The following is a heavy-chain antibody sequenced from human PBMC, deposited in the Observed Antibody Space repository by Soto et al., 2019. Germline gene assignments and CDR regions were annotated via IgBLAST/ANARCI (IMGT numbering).Heavy chain of an antibody. CDR2: IIPIFGTA. CDR3: ASPPARYCSGGSCYSIFGY. J-gene: IGHJ4*02. V-gene: IGHV1-69*13. CDR1: GGTFSSYA. Sequence: GASVKVSCKASGGTFSSYAISWVRQAPGQGLEWMGGIIPIFGTANYAQKFQGRVTITADESTSTAYMELSSLRSEDTAVYYCASPPARYCSGGSCYSIFGYWGQGTLVTVSS. D-gene: IGHD2-15*01.